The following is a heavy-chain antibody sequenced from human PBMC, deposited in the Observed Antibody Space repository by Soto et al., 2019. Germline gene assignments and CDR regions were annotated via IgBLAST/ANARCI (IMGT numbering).Heavy chain of an antibody. CDR2: IIPIFGTT. Sequence: QVQLVQSGAEVRKSGSSVKVSCKLSGASFDSYTITWVRQAPGQGLEWMGGIIPIFGTTNYAQKFQGRLTITADGFTSAAYMDLSSLTSEDTAVYYCARGPLYDLESGMYWYFDLWGCGTLVTVSS. J-gene: IGHJ2*01. V-gene: IGHV1-69*01. CDR3: ARGPLYDLESGMYWYFDL. CDR1: GASFDSYT. D-gene: IGHD1-26*01.